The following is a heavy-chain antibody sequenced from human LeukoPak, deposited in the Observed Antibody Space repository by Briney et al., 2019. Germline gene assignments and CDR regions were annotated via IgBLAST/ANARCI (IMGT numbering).Heavy chain of an antibody. J-gene: IGHJ4*02. D-gene: IGHD1-26*01. CDR3: ARDLLYSGSYYSPYYFDY. CDR1: GFTFSSYS. CDR2: ISSSSSYI. V-gene: IGHV3-21*01. Sequence: GGSLRLSCAASGFTFSSYSMNWVRQAPGKGLEWVPSISSSSSYIYYADSVKGRFTISRDNAKNSLYLQMNSLRAEDTAVYYCARDLLYSGSYYSPYYFDYWGQGTLVTVSS.